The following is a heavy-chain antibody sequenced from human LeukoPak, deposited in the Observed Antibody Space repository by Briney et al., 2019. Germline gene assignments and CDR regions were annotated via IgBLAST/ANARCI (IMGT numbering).Heavy chain of an antibody. Sequence: ASETLSLTCAVYGGSFRGYYWSWIRQPPGKGLEWIGEINHSGSTNYNPSLKSRVTISLDTSMKKFSLKLNSVTAADTAVYYCAITERCSTTCPLDCWGQGTLVTVSS. V-gene: IGHV4-34*01. D-gene: IGHD2-2*01. J-gene: IGHJ4*02. CDR1: GGSFRGYY. CDR3: AITERCSTTCPLDC. CDR2: INHSGST.